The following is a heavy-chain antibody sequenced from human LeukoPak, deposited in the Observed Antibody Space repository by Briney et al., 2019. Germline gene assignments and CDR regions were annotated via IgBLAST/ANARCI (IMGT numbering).Heavy chain of an antibody. Sequence: ASVTVSCKASGYTFTGYYMHWVRQAPGQGLEWMGWINPNSGGTNYAQKFQGRVTMTRDTSISTAYMELSRLRSDDTAVYYCARDTEADYYDSSGYAITRDYWGQGTLVTVSS. D-gene: IGHD3-22*01. J-gene: IGHJ4*02. V-gene: IGHV1-2*02. CDR1: GYTFTGYY. CDR2: INPNSGGT. CDR3: ARDTEADYYDSSGYAITRDY.